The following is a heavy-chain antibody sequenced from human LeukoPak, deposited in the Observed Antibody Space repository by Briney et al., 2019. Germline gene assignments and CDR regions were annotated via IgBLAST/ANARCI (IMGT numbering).Heavy chain of an antibody. J-gene: IGHJ4*02. CDR2: IGGNGDTS. CDR3: ATRHEYSYPY. V-gene: IGHV3-64*02. CDR1: GFTFYNYA. Sequence: GGSLRLSCVASGFTFYNYAMHWVSQAPGKGLEYVSAIGGNGDTSYYADSVKGRFTISRDNSKNTVYLQLGSLRTEDMAVYYCATRHEYSYPYWGQGTLVTVSS. D-gene: IGHD5-18*01.